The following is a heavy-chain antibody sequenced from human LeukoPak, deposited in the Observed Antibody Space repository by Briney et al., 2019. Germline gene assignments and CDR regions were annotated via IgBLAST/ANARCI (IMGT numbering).Heavy chain of an antibody. CDR1: GFTFDDYA. V-gene: IGHV3-9*01. CDR3: AKDTPYYYDSSGLGY. CDR2: ISWNSGSI. J-gene: IGHJ4*02. Sequence: GGSLRLSCAASGFTFDDYAMHWVRQAPGKGLEWVSGISWNSGSIGYADSVKGRFTISRDNAKNSLYLQMNSLRAEDTALYYCAKDTPYYYDSSGLGYWGQGTLVTVSS. D-gene: IGHD3-22*01.